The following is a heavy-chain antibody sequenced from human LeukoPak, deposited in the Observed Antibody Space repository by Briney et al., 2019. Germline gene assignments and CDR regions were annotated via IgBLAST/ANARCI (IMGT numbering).Heavy chain of an antibody. D-gene: IGHD1-26*01. J-gene: IGHJ4*02. CDR1: GFTFSSYW. V-gene: IGHV3-7*04. Sequence: GGSLRLSCAASGFTFSSYWMTWVRQAPGKGLEWVANIKRDGSDRNYVDSVKGRFTISRDNGQNSLFLQMNSLRAGDTAVYYCARDLGYYRADYWGQGTLVTVSS. CDR2: IKRDGSDR. CDR3: ARDLGYYRADY.